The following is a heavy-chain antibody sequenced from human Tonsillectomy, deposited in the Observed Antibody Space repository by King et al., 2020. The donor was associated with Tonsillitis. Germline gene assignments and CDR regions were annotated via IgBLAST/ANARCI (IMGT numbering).Heavy chain of an antibody. CDR3: ARSDDSSGYSTYWYFDL. CDR1: GGSFSGYY. Sequence: VQLPQWGAGLLKPSETLSLTCAVYGGSFSGYYWSWIRQPPGKGLEWIGEINHSGSTNYNPSLKSRVTISVDTSKNQFSLKLSSVTAADTAVYYCARSDDSSGYSTYWYFDLWGRGTLVTVSS. D-gene: IGHD3-22*01. CDR2: INHSGST. J-gene: IGHJ2*01. V-gene: IGHV4-34*01.